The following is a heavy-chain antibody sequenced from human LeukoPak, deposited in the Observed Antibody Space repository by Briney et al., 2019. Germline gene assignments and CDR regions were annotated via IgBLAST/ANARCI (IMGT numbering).Heavy chain of an antibody. D-gene: IGHD6-13*01. Sequence: KPSETLSLTCTVSGGSISSYYWSWIRQPAGKGLEWIGRIYTSGSTNYNPSLKSRVTMSVDTSKNQFSLKLSSVTAADTAVYYCARFRGIAAAGLKADYFDYWGQGTLVTVSS. CDR2: IYTSGST. CDR1: GGSISSYY. CDR3: ARFRGIAAAGLKADYFDY. J-gene: IGHJ4*02. V-gene: IGHV4-4*07.